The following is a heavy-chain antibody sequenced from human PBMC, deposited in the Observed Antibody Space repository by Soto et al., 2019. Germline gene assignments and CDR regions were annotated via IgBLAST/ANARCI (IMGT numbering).Heavy chain of an antibody. CDR1: GFMFSTTD. J-gene: IGHJ5*02. CDR3: VKNSGWFNT. V-gene: IGHV3-23*01. D-gene: IGHD3-10*01. Sequence: GGSLRLSCAASGFMFSTTDMSWVRQSPGKGLEWLTTIEGSGEITYYADSVKGRFTISRDNSKSTVYLQMDSLTADDTAVYFCVKNSGWFNTWGQGTPVTVSS. CDR2: IEGSGEIT.